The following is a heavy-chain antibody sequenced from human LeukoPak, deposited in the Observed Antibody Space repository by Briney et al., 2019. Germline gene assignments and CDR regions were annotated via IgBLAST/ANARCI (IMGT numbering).Heavy chain of an antibody. D-gene: IGHD6-19*01. CDR1: GGSISSYY. CDR2: IYYSGST. CDR3: ARDRFGLKQWLGNTDY. Sequence: SETLSLTCTVSGGSISSYYWSWIRQPPGKGLEWIGYIYYSGSTNYNPSLKSRVTISVDTSKNQFSLKLSSVTAADTAVYYCARDRFGLKQWLGNTDYWGQGTLVTVSS. V-gene: IGHV4-59*01. J-gene: IGHJ4*02.